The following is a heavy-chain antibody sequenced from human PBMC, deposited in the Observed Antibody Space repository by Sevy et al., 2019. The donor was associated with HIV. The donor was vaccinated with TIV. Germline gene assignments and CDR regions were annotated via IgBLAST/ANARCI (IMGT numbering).Heavy chain of an antibody. Sequence: GGSLRLSCAASGFNFSPYAIHWVRQAPGKGLEWVAVISKDGNNKEYADSVKGRFTISRDNSKNTLYLQRNSLRAEDTAVYFCAKEGYYYDSHSADWFDPWGQGTLVTVSS. CDR1: GFNFSPYA. J-gene: IGHJ5*02. D-gene: IGHD3-22*01. V-gene: IGHV3-30*04. CDR2: ISKDGNNK. CDR3: AKEGYYYDSHSADWFDP.